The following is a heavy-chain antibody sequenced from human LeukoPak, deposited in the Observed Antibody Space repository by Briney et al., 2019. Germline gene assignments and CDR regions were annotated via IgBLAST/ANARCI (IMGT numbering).Heavy chain of an antibody. Sequence: GESLKISCKTSGYSFRTYWIGWVRQMPGRGPEWMAMMYPGDSDTTQSPFFQGQVTISVDKSISTAYLQWSSLGASDTATYYCARGPTDEAFDCWGQGTLVVVSS. V-gene: IGHV5-51*01. J-gene: IGHJ4*02. CDR1: GYSFRTYW. CDR3: ARGPTDEAFDC. CDR2: MYPGDSDT.